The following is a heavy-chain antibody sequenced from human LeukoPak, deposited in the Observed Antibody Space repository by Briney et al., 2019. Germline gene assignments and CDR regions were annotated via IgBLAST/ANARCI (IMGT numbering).Heavy chain of an antibody. D-gene: IGHD3-22*01. CDR2: INPSGGST. CDR3: ARDVYYDSSGYYGSVDY. CDR1: GYTFTSYY. V-gene: IGHV1-46*01. Sequence: ASVKVSCKASGYTFTSYYMHWVRQAPGQGLEWMGIINPSGGSTSYAQKFQGRVTMTRDTSTSTVYMELSSLRSEDTAVYYCARDVYYDSSGYYGSVDYWGQGTLVTVSS. J-gene: IGHJ4*02.